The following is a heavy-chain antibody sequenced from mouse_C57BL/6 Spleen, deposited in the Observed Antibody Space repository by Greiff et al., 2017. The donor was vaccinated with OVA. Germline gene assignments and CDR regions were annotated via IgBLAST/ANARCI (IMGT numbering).Heavy chain of an antibody. CDR3: ASYEGIGGYYNLDY. V-gene: IGHV7-3*01. CDR2: IRNKANGYTT. CDR1: GFTFTDYY. D-gene: IGHD2-3*01. J-gene: IGHJ2*01. Sequence: EVQLVESGGGLVQPGGSLSLSCAASGFTFTDYYMSWVRQPPGKALEWLGFIRNKANGYTTEYSSSVKGRFTISRDNSQSILYLQMNALRAEDSATYYCASYEGIGGYYNLDYWGQGTTLTVSS.